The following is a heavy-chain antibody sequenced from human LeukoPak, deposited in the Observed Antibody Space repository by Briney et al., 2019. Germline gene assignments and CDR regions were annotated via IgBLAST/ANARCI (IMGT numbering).Heavy chain of an antibody. J-gene: IGHJ4*02. CDR2: INQDGSAK. Sequence: GGSLRLSCAASGFTLSGHWMSWVRQAPGKGLEWVANINQDGSAKYYVGSVKGRFTISRDNAKNSMYPQMNSLRAEDTAVYYCARWEIRGTAHQLDYWGQGTLVTVSS. V-gene: IGHV3-7*01. D-gene: IGHD1-7*01. CDR1: GFTLSGHW. CDR3: ARWEIRGTAHQLDY.